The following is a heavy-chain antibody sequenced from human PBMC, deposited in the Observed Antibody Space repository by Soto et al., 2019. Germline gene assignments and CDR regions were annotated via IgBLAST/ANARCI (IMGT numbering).Heavy chain of an antibody. CDR3: AREGYGGGYSYYYVMDV. Sequence: SETLSLTCTASGGSISSYYWNWIRQPPGKGLEWIGNIYHSGSTNYNPSLKSRVTISVDTSKNQFSLKLSSVTAADTAMYYCAREGYGGGYSYYYVMDVWGQGTTVTVSS. J-gene: IGHJ6*02. D-gene: IGHD5-12*01. V-gene: IGHV4-59*01. CDR2: IYHSGST. CDR1: GGSISSYY.